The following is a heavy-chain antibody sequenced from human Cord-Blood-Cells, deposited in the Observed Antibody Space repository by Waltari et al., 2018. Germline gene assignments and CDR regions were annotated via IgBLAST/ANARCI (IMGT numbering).Heavy chain of an antibody. CDR2: IYHSGST. Sequence: QVQLQESGPGLVKPSETLSLTCAVSGYSISSGYYWGWIRQPPGKGLEWIGSIYHSGSTYYNPSLKSRVTISVDMSKNQFSLKLSSVTAADTAVYYCASGYSSSDYWGQGTLVTVSS. V-gene: IGHV4-38-2*01. CDR3: ASGYSSSDY. CDR1: GYSISSGYY. J-gene: IGHJ4*02. D-gene: IGHD6-13*01.